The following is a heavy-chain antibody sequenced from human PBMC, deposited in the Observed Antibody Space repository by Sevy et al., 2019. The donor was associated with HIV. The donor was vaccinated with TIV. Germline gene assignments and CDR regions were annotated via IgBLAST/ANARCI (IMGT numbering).Heavy chain of an antibody. CDR1: GFSLSTSGVG. CDR2: IYWDDDK. Sequence: SGPTLVNPTQTLTLTCIFSGFSLSTSGVGVGWIRQPPGKALEWLALIYWDDDKLYSPSLKSRLTITKDTSKNQVVLKRTNMDTVDTATYYCAQAKYHPEEDIVVGPPTMSGYFQHWGQGTLVTVSS. J-gene: IGHJ1*01. CDR3: AQAKYHPEEDIVVGPPTMSGYFQH. V-gene: IGHV2-5*02. D-gene: IGHD2-2*01.